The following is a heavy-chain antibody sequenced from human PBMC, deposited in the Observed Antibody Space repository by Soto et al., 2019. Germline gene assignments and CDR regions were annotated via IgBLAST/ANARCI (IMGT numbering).Heavy chain of an antibody. Sequence: SVKVSCKASGGTFSSYTISWVRQAPGQGLEWMGRIIPILGIANYAQKFQGRVTITADKSTSTAYMELSSLRSEDTAVYYCARGYYDILTGSQSPSFDYWGQGTLVTVSS. CDR1: GGTFSSYT. CDR3: ARGYYDILTGSQSPSFDY. D-gene: IGHD3-9*01. CDR2: IIPILGIA. V-gene: IGHV1-69*02. J-gene: IGHJ4*02.